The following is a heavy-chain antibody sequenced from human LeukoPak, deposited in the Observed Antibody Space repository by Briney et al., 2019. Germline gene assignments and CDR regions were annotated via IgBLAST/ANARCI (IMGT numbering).Heavy chain of an antibody. D-gene: IGHD3-22*01. CDR1: GASISSGDYY. V-gene: IGHV4-30-4*01. J-gene: IGHJ4*02. CDR2: IYYSGST. CDR3: ARDRDSSGSKGYFDY. Sequence: SETLSLTCTVSGASISSGDYYWSWIRQSPGKGLEWIGYIYYSGSTSYNPSLKSRVTISVDTSKNQFSLKLTSVTAADTAVYYCARDRDSSGSKGYFDYWGQGTLVTVSS.